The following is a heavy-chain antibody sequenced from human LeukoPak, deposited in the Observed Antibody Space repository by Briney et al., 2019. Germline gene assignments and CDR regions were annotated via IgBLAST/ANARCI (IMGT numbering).Heavy chain of an antibody. CDR1: GFTFSSNG. CDR3: ASGGYSYVYPAHY. CDR2: ISYDGSNK. Sequence: GRSLRLSCAASGFTFSSNGMHWVRQAPGKGLEWVAVISYDGSNKYYADSVKGRFTISRDNSKNTLYLKMNSLRAEDTAVYSCASGGYSYVYPAHYCGQGPLVTVSS. J-gene: IGHJ4*02. V-gene: IGHV3-30*03. D-gene: IGHD5-18*01.